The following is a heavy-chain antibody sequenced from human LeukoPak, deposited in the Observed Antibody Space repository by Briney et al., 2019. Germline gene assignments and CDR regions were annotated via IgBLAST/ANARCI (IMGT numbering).Heavy chain of an antibody. D-gene: IGHD4-23*01. Sequence: SETLSLTCAVYGGSFSGYYWGWIRQPPGKGLEGIGSIYYSGSTYYNPSLKSRVTISVDTSKNQFSLKLSSVTAADTAVYYCARDYYGGNSRWFDPWGQGTLVTVSS. J-gene: IGHJ5*02. V-gene: IGHV4-34*01. CDR1: GGSFSGYY. CDR2: IYYSGST. CDR3: ARDYYGGNSRWFDP.